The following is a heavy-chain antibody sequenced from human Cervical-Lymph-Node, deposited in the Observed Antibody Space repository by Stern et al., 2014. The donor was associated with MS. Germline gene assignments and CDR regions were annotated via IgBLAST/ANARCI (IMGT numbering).Heavy chain of an antibody. J-gene: IGHJ2*01. CDR2: IIPIFGTA. V-gene: IGHV1-69*01. CDR1: GGTFSSYA. Sequence: QMQLVQSGAEVKKPGSSVKVSCKASGGTFSSYAISWVRQAPGQGLEWMGGIIPIFGTADYAQKFQGRVTITADESTSTAYMELSSLRSEDTAVYYCARSPGIAVAGLDWYFDLWGRGTLVTVSS. D-gene: IGHD6-19*01. CDR3: ARSPGIAVAGLDWYFDL.